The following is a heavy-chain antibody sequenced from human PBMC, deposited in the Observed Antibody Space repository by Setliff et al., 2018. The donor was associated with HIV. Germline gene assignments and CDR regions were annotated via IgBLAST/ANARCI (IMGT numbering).Heavy chain of an antibody. J-gene: IGHJ4*02. CDR3: ARGSCSGCYLSDY. CDR2: INAGDDNT. CDR1: GYTFSTNA. Sequence: GASVKVSCKAFGYTFSTNAIHWVRQAPRQRLEWMGYINAGDDNTRYSEKFQGRVTITRDTSANTAYMELSSLRSEDTAVYYCARGSCSGCYLSDYWGLGTLVTVSS. V-gene: IGHV1-3*01. D-gene: IGHD6-19*01.